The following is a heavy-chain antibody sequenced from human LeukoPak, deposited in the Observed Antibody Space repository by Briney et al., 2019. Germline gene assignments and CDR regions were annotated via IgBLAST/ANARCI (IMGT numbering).Heavy chain of an antibody. V-gene: IGHV3-72*01. CDR3: ARGDRSDYYDSSGYFDY. CDR2: SRNKARSYTT. Sequence: PGGSLRLSCAVSGFTFSDHYMDWVRQAPGKGLEWVGRSRNKARSYTTEYAASVKGRFTISRDDSQNSLDLQMNSLKIEDTAVYYCARGDRSDYYDSSGYFDYWGQGTLVTVSS. D-gene: IGHD3-22*01. J-gene: IGHJ4*02. CDR1: GFTFSDHY.